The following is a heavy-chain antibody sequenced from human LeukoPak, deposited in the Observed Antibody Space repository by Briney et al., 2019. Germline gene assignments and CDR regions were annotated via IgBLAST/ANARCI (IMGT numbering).Heavy chain of an antibody. CDR2: IYYSGST. D-gene: IGHD3-3*01. V-gene: IGHV4-59*08. CDR1: GGSISSYY. CDR3: ASSPTYYDFWSGYRGYYYGMDV. J-gene: IGHJ6*02. Sequence: SETLSLTCTVSGGSISSYYWSWIRQPPGKGLEWIGYIYYSGSTNYNPSLKSRVTISADTSKNQFSLKLSSVTAADTAVYYCASSPTYYDFWSGYRGYYYGMDVWGQGTTVTVSS.